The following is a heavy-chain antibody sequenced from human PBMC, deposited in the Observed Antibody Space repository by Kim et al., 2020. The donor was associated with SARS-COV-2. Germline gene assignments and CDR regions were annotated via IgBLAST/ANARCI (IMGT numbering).Heavy chain of an antibody. D-gene: IGHD3-22*01. CDR1: GGSFSGYY. Sequence: SETLSLTCAVYGGSFSGYYWSWIRQPPGKGLEWIGEINHSGSTNYNPSLKSRVTISVDTSKNQFSLKLSSVTAADTAVYYCARGSPQWYYYDSSGYYYGEYFDYWGQGTLVTVSS. CDR2: INHSGST. J-gene: IGHJ4*02. CDR3: ARGSPQWYYYDSSGYYYGEYFDY. V-gene: IGHV4-34*01.